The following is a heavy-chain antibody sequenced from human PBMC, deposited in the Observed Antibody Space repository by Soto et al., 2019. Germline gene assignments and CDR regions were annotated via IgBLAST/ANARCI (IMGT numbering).Heavy chain of an antibody. CDR3: ARRHYGVIHFDY. CDR1: GGSVSSGSYY. J-gene: IGHJ4*02. CDR2: IYYSGST. D-gene: IGHD4-17*01. Sequence: SETLSLTCTVSGGSVSSGSYYWSWIRQPPGKGLEWIGYIYYSGSTNYNPSLKSRVTISVDTSKNQFSLKLSSVTAADTAVYYCARRHYGVIHFDYWGQGTLVTVYS. V-gene: IGHV4-61*01.